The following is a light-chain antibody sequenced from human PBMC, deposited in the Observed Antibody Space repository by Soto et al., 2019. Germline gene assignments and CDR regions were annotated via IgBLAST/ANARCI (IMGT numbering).Light chain of an antibody. J-gene: IGKJ1*01. V-gene: IGKV3-20*01. CDR3: QQCGSSSWT. Sequence: EIVLTQSPGTLSLSPGERATLSCRASQSVSSSFLAWYQQKPGQAPRLLIYGASSRATGIPDGFSGSGSGTDFTLTISRLEPEDFAVYYCQQCGSSSWTFGQGTKVDIK. CDR2: GAS. CDR1: QSVSSSF.